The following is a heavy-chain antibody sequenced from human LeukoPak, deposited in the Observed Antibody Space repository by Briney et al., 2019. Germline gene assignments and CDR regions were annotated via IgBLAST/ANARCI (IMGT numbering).Heavy chain of an antibody. V-gene: IGHV1-24*01. Sequence: ASVKVSCKVSGHTLTELSMHWVRQAPGKGLEWMGGFDPEDGETIYAQKFQGRVTMTEDTSTDTAYMELSSLRSEDTAVYYCARDKNPPGQQGLYGMDVWGQGTTVTVSS. D-gene: IGHD6-19*01. J-gene: IGHJ6*02. CDR2: FDPEDGET. CDR1: GHTLTELS. CDR3: ARDKNPPGQQGLYGMDV.